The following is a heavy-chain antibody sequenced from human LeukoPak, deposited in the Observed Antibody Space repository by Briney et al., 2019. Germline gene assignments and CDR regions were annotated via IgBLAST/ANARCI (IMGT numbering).Heavy chain of an antibody. CDR1: GFTFSSYA. D-gene: IGHD4-17*01. CDR3: AKADYGDYVGSVDY. CDR2: ISWNSGSI. J-gene: IGHJ4*02. Sequence: SLRLSCAASGFTFSSYAMHWVRQAPGKGLEWVSGISWNSGSIGYADSVKGRFTISRDNAKNSLYLQMNSLRAEDTALYYCAKADYGDYVGSVDYWGQGTLVTVSS. V-gene: IGHV3-9*01.